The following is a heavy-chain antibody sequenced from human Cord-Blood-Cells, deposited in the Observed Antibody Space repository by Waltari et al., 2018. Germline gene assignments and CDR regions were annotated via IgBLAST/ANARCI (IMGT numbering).Heavy chain of an antibody. J-gene: IGHJ4*02. CDR2: IIPILGIA. D-gene: IGHD2-2*02. V-gene: IGHV1-69*09. CDR3: ARDCSSTSCYSRPIDY. CDR1: GGTFSSDA. Sequence: QVQLVQSGAEVKKPGSSVKVSCKASGGTFSSDALCWVRSAHGQGLEWMGRIIPILGIANYAQKVQGRVTITADKSTSTAYMELSSLRSEDTAVYYCARDCSSTSCYSRPIDYWGQGTLVTVSS.